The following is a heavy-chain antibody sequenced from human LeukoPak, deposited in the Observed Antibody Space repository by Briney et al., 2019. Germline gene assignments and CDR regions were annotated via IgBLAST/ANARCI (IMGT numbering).Heavy chain of an antibody. CDR2: ISSSSSYI. CDR3: ARDGVQLERPHNWFDP. V-gene: IGHV3-21*01. Sequence: PGGSLRLSCAASGFTFSSYSMNWVRQAPGKGLEWVSSISSSSSYIYYADSVKGRFTISRDNAKNSLYLQMNSLRAEDTAVYYCARDGVQLERPHNWFDPWGQGTLVTVSS. D-gene: IGHD1-1*01. CDR1: GFTFSSYS. J-gene: IGHJ5*02.